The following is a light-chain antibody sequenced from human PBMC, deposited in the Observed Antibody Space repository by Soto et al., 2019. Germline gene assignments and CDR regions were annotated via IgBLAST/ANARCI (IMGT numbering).Light chain of an antibody. CDR1: QRVLSNSNNQNY. J-gene: IGKJ4*01. V-gene: IGKV4-1*01. CDR3: QQYFSTPT. Sequence: DIVMTQSPDSLAVSLGERATINCKSSQRVLSNSNNQNYLAWYQQKPGQPPKLLIYWASTRESGVPDRFSGSGSGTDFTLTVSSLQAEDVAVYYCQQYFSTPTFGGGTKVEI. CDR2: WAS.